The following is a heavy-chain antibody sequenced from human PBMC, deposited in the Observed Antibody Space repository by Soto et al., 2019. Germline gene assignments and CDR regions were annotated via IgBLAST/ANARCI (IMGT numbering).Heavy chain of an antibody. CDR2: RNPKTGNT. D-gene: IGHD6-25*01. J-gene: IGHJ6*03. CDR1: GYTFTNYH. Sequence: QEQLVQSGAEVKKPGAPVKVSCKASGYTFTNYHINWVRQATGQGLECMGWRNPKTGNTGYAEKFQGRVTMTRNSSINTAFMELSGLRSEDTAVYYCAREAASDPSFYYHYMDVWGKGTTVTVSS. V-gene: IGHV1-8*01. CDR3: AREAASDPSFYYHYMDV.